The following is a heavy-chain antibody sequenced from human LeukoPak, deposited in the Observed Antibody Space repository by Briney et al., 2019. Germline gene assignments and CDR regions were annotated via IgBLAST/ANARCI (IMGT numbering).Heavy chain of an antibody. Sequence: SGPTLVNPTQTLTLTCTFSGFSLSTSGVGVGWIRQPPGKALEWLALVYWNDDKRYSPSLKSRLTITKDTSKNQVVLTMTNMDPVDTATYYCAHKVVAYYYFDYWGQGTLVTVSS. CDR2: VYWNDDK. D-gene: IGHD2-15*01. CDR1: GFSLSTSGVG. CDR3: AHKVVAYYYFDY. V-gene: IGHV2-5*01. J-gene: IGHJ4*02.